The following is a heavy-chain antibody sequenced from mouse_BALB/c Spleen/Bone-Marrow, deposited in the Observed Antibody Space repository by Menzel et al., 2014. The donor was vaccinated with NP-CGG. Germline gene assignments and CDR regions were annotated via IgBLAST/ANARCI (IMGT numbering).Heavy chain of an antibody. V-gene: IGHV1-7*01. D-gene: IGHD2-2*01. CDR2: INLSTGYT. Sequence: VQLQQSGAELAKPGASVKMSCKASGYTFTSYWMHWVKQRPGQGLEWIGYINLSTGYTEYNQKFKDKATLTADKSSSTAYMQLSSLTSEDSAVYYCARYHYGYDGFAYWGQGTLVTVSA. J-gene: IGHJ3*01. CDR1: GYTFTSYW. CDR3: ARYHYGYDGFAY.